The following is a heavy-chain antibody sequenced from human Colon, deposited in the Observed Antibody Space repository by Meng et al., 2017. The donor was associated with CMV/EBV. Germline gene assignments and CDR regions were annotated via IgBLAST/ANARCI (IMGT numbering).Heavy chain of an antibody. CDR2: IKYDGSET. D-gene: IGHD2-21*01. V-gene: IGHV3-7*01. CDR3: ARVGVNKPFDY. Sequence: GESLKISCAASGFTFSNYWMSWVRQAPGKGLEWVANIKYDGSETHYVDSLKGRVTVSRDNAKNSLYLQISSLRPEDTAVFFCARVGVNKPFDYWGQGTLVTVSS. J-gene: IGHJ4*02. CDR1: GFTFSNYW.